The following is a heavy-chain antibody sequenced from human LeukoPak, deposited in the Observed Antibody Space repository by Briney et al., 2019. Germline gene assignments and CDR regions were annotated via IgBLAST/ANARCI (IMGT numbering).Heavy chain of an antibody. J-gene: IGHJ4*02. Sequence: GGSLRLSCAASGFTVSSNYMSWVRQAPGKGLEWVSVIYSGGSTYYADSVKGRFTISRDNSKNTLYLQMNSLRGEDTAVYYGAGETRYYDSSGYHAAFDYWGQGTLVTVSS. CDR3: AGETRYYDSSGYHAAFDY. D-gene: IGHD3-22*01. CDR2: IYSGGST. V-gene: IGHV3-53*01. CDR1: GFTVSSNY.